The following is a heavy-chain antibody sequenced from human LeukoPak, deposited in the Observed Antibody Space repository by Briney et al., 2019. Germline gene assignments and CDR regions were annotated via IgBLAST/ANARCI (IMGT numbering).Heavy chain of an antibody. D-gene: IGHD3-9*01. CDR3: ARVKRYFDWPPSSLDY. CDR2: IKQDGSEK. Sequence: SGGSLRLSCVASGFTFSTYWMSWVRQAPGKGLEWLANIKQDGSEKFFVDSVKGRFTISRDNAKNSLYLQMNSLRAEDTAVYYCARVKRYFDWPPSSLDYWGQGTLVTVSS. J-gene: IGHJ4*02. V-gene: IGHV3-7*01. CDR1: GFTFSTYW.